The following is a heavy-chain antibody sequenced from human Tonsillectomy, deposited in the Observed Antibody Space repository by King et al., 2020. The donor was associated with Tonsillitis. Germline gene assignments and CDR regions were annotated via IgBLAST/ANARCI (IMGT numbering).Heavy chain of an antibody. Sequence: VQLVESGGGLVQPGGSLRLSCAASGFTFGNFWMSWVRQAPGKGLEWVASLKEDDSEIAYLDSVEGRFTISRDNAKNSLFLQMNSLRAEDTAVYYCTRGDRTTTYYVDDWGQGTLVTVSS. D-gene: IGHD3-22*01. CDR2: LKEDDSEI. J-gene: IGHJ4*02. CDR3: TRGDRTTTYYVDD. CDR1: GFTFGNFW. V-gene: IGHV3-7*01.